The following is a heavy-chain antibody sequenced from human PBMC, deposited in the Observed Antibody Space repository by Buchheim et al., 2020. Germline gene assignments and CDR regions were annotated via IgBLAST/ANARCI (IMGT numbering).Heavy chain of an antibody. D-gene: IGHD1-26*01. J-gene: IGHJ5*02. CDR1: GFTFSNTD. Sequence: EFQLLDSGGGLVQPGGSLRLSCEASGFTFSNTDMSWVRQTPGRGLEWVSTISGDSENTYYADSVRGRFTISGDNSKNTGYLQLSSLRAADTALYYCAKNSGWFNTWGQGTL. V-gene: IGHV3-23*01. CDR3: AKNSGWFNT. CDR2: ISGDSENT.